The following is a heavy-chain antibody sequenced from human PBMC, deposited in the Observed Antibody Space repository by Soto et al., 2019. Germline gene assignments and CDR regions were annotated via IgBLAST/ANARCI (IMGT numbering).Heavy chain of an antibody. CDR1: GFRFGSYS. J-gene: IGHJ4*02. CDR3: TQVGGSYSTAIDY. D-gene: IGHD1-26*01. Sequence: GGSLRLSCAASGFRFGSYSMNWVRQAPGQGLEWLSYISSTSGTIYYADSVKGRFTISRDNAKNSLYLQMSSLRDDDTAVYYCTQVGGSYSTAIDYWGQGTLVTVSS. V-gene: IGHV3-48*02. CDR2: ISSTSGTI.